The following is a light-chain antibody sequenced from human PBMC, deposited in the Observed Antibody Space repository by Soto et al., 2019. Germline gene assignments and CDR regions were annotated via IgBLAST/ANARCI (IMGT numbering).Light chain of an antibody. V-gene: IGKV1-27*01. CDR3: QKYNSAALT. CDR1: QGISNF. Sequence: DIQMTQSPSSLSASLGDRVTITCRARQGISNFLAWYQQKPGKVPKLLIYAASTLQSGVPSRFSGTGSGTDFTLTISSLQPEDVATYYCQKYNSAALTFGGGTKVEIK. CDR2: AAS. J-gene: IGKJ4*01.